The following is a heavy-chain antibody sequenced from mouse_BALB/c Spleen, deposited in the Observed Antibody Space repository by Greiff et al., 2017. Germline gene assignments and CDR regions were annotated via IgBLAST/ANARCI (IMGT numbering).Heavy chain of an antibody. V-gene: IGHV5-17*02. J-gene: IGHJ4*01. Sequence: EVMLVESGGGLVQPGGSRKLSCAASGFTFSSFGMHWVRQAPEKGLEWVAYISSGSSTIYYADTVKGRFTISRDNPKNTLFLQMTSLRSEDTAMYYCARSHYYGSSYGAMDYWGQGTSVTVSS. D-gene: IGHD1-1*01. CDR1: GFTFSSFG. CDR2: ISSGSSTI. CDR3: ARSHYYGSSYGAMDY.